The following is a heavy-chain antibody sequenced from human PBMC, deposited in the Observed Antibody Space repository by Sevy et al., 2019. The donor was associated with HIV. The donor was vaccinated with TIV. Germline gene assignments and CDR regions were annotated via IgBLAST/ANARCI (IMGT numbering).Heavy chain of an antibody. CDR1: EFTFSAYW. Sequence: GGSRRLSCAASEFTFSAYWMTWIRQAPGKGLEWVANIKQDGSEKYYGDSVKGRFTISRDNAKNSLYLQMNSLRVEDTAVYYCAGDGALDYWGQGTLVTVSS. CDR3: AGDGALDY. V-gene: IGHV3-7*01. D-gene: IGHD3-16*01. J-gene: IGHJ4*02. CDR2: IKQDGSEK.